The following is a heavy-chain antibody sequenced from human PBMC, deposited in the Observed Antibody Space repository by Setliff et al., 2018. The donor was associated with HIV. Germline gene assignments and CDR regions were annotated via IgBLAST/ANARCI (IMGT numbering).Heavy chain of an antibody. D-gene: IGHD3-3*02. CDR2: ISGSGGSST. CDR3: AKQLSPHFYYYMDV. J-gene: IGHJ6*03. Sequence: GGSLRLSCAASGFTFSSYAMSWVRQAPGKGLEWVSAISGSGGSSTSYADSVTGRFTISRDNARNTVYLQLNSLRVEDTAVYYCAKQLSPHFYYYMDVWGNGTTVTVSS. CDR1: GFTFSSYA. V-gene: IGHV3-23*01.